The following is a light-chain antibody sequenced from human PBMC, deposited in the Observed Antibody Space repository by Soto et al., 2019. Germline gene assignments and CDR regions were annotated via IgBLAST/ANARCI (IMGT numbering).Light chain of an antibody. CDR3: QQSYSSPTWT. CDR2: AAS. J-gene: IGKJ1*01. V-gene: IGKV1-9*01. Sequence: DIQLTQSPSFLSASVGDRATITCRASQGINIFLAWFQQKPGKAPNLLISAASTLQSGVPSRFSGSGSGTDFTLTISSLHPEDFATYYCQQSYSSPTWTFGPGTKVDIK. CDR1: QGINIF.